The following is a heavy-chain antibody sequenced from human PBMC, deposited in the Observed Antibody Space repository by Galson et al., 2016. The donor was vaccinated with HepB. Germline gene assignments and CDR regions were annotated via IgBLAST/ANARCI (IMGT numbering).Heavy chain of an antibody. CDR2: GNPRTGST. J-gene: IGHJ6*02. Sequence: SVKVSCKASGYTFINYYMHWVRQAPGQGLEWMGIGNPRTGSTSYAQKFQDRVTVTRDTSTSTVYMELSSLRSEDTAVYYCARDRGSNSLKGYVMDVWGQGTTVTVSS. D-gene: IGHD3-9*01. CDR3: ARDRGSNSLKGYVMDV. CDR1: GYTFINYY. V-gene: IGHV1-46*01.